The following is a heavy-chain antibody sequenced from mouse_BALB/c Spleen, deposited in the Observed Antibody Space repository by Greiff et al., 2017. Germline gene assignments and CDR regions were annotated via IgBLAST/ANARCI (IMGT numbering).Heavy chain of an antibody. Sequence: DVQLQESGPGLAKPSQSLSLTCSVTGYSITSGYYWNWIRQFPGNKLEWMGYISYDGSNNYNPSLKNRISITRDTSKNQFFLKLNSVTTEDTATYYCAKHDYGYYYAMDYWGQGTSVTVSS. CDR3: AKHDYGYYYAMDY. J-gene: IGHJ4*01. CDR2: ISYDGSN. CDR1: GYSITSGYY. V-gene: IGHV3-6*02. D-gene: IGHD2-4*01.